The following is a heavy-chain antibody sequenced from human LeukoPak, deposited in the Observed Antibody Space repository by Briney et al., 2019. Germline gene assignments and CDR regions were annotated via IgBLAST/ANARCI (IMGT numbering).Heavy chain of an antibody. V-gene: IGHV3-64D*09. J-gene: IGHJ4*02. CDR3: VKITSVTGGDC. CDR2: ISSNGGSS. Sequence: GGSLRLSCSASGFTFSAYAMYWVRQAPGKGLEYVSGISSNGGSSFYADSVKGRFTISRDNSKNTLYLQMSSLRAEDTAAYYCVKITSVTGGDCWGQGTRLTVSS. D-gene: IGHD1-1*01. CDR1: GFTFSAYA.